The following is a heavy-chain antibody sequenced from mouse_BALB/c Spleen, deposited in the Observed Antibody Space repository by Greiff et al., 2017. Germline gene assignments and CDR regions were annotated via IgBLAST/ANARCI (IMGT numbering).Heavy chain of an antibody. CDR1: GFTFSDYY. J-gene: IGHJ2*01. V-gene: IGHV5-4*02. D-gene: IGHD1-1*01. CDR2: ISDGGSYT. Sequence: EVKLMESGGGLVKPGGSLKLSCAASGFTFSDYYMYWVRQTPEKRLEWVATISDGGSYTYYPDSVKGRFTISRDNAKNNLYLQMSSLKSEDTAMYYCARGIITTAPYFDYWGQGTTLTVSS. CDR3: ARGIITTAPYFDY.